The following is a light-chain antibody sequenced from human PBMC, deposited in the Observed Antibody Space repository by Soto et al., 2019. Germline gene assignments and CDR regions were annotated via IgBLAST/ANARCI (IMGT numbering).Light chain of an antibody. V-gene: IGKV3-20*01. CDR3: QQYGSFPIT. CDR2: GTS. J-gene: IGKJ5*01. CDR1: QSVSSSY. Sequence: DIVLTPSSGALSLSPGERATLSCRASQSVSSSYLAWYQQKPGQAPRLLIYGTSSRATGIPDRFSGSGSEIDFTLTISSLEPEDFAVFYCQQYGSFPITFGQGTRLEIK.